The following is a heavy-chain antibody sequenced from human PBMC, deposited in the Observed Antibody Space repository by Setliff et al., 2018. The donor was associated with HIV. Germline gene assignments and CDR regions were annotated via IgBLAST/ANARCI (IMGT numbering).Heavy chain of an antibody. V-gene: IGHV1-2*02. CDR1: AYSFTDYF. CDR2: ISPNNAGT. J-gene: IGHJ4*02. CDR3: ARGGSYLDGLDY. D-gene: IGHD1-26*01. Sequence: ASVKVSCKASAYSFTDYFIHWVRQAPGQGLEWMGWISPNNAGTRIPRTFRGRVTLTSDTSINTAYMELSGLRSDDTAVYFCARGGSYLDGLDYWGQGSLVTVSS.